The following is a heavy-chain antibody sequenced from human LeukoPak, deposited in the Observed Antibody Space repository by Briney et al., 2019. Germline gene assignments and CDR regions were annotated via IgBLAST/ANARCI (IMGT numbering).Heavy chain of an antibody. J-gene: IGHJ4*02. CDR2: ISSSSSTI. Sequence: GGSLRLSCAASGFTFSSYAMNWVRQAPGKGLEWVSYISSSSSTIYYADSVKGRFTISRDNAKNSLYLQMNSLRAEDTAVYYCAKVGYYYGSGSYDYYFDYWGQGTLVTVSS. CDR1: GFTFSSYA. V-gene: IGHV3-48*04. CDR3: AKVGYYYGSGSYDYYFDY. D-gene: IGHD3-10*01.